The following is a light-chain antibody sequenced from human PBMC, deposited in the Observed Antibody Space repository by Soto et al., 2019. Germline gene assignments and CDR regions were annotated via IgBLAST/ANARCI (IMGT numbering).Light chain of an antibody. V-gene: IGLV1-40*01. CDR1: SSNIGAGYD. CDR3: QSYDSSLSGSGV. J-gene: IGLJ1*01. CDR2: RNN. Sequence: QSVLTQPPSVSGAPGQRVTISCTGSSSNIGAGYDVHWYQQLPGTAPKLLIFRNNNRPSGVPDRFSGAKSCTSASLAITGLQAEDVADYYCQSYDSSLSGSGVFGTGTKLTVL.